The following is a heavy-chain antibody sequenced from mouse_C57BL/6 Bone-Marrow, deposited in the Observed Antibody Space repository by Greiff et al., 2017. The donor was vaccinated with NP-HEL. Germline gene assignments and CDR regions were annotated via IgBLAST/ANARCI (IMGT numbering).Heavy chain of an antibody. Sequence: VKLMESGAELARPGASVKLSCKASGYTFTSYGISWVKQRTGQGLEWIGEIYPRSGNTYYNEKFKGKATLTADKSSSTAYMELRSLTSEDSAVYFCARRPPYWGQGTLVTVSA. V-gene: IGHV1-81*01. J-gene: IGHJ3*01. CDR2: IYPRSGNT. CDR3: ARRPPY. CDR1: GYTFTSYG.